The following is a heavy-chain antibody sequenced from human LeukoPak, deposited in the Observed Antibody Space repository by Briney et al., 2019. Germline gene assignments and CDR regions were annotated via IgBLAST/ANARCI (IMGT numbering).Heavy chain of an antibody. D-gene: IGHD2-2*01. CDR2: IIPIFGIA. Sequence: SVKVSCKASGGTFSSYAISWVRQAPGQGLEWMGRIIPIFGIANYAQKFQGRVTITADESTSTAYMELSSLRSEDTAVYYCARERYCSSTSCYRRGMDVWGKGTTVTVSS. J-gene: IGHJ6*04. CDR3: ARERYCSSTSCYRRGMDV. V-gene: IGHV1-69*13. CDR1: GGTFSSYA.